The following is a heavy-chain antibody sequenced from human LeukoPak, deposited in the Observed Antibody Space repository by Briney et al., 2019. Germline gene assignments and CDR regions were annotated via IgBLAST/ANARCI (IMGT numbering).Heavy chain of an antibody. CDR3: ANEMNWSFGY. Sequence: GGSLRLSCAVSGFTFSHYWMSWVRQAPGKGLEWVATIKPDGSYNDCVDSVKGRFTISRDNAKNSLYLQMSSLRAEDTAVYYCANEMNWSFGYWGQGTLVTVSS. CDR2: IKPDGSYN. V-gene: IGHV3-7*02. CDR1: GFTFSHYW. J-gene: IGHJ4*02. D-gene: IGHD1-1*01.